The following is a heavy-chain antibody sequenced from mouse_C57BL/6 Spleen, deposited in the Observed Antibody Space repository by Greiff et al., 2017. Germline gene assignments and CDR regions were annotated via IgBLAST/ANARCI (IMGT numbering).Heavy chain of an antibody. J-gene: IGHJ2*01. Sequence: VQLQQPGAELVMPGASVKLSCKASGYTFTSYWMHWVKQRPGQGLEWIGEIDPSDSYTNYNQKFKGKSTLTVDKSSSTAYMQRSSLTSEDSAVDYCARRGYYGSSLYFDYWGQGTTLTVSS. V-gene: IGHV1-69*01. CDR3: ARRGYYGSSLYFDY. CDR1: GYTFTSYW. D-gene: IGHD1-1*01. CDR2: IDPSDSYT.